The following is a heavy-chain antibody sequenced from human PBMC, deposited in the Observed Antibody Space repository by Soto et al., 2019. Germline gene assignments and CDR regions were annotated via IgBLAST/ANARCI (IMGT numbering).Heavy chain of an antibody. CDR1: GYRFTNYW. CDR2: IYPGDSAT. Sequence: EVQLVQSGAEVKKPGQALKISCRGSGYRFTNYWIAWVRQMPGKGLEWLGTIYPGDSATKYSPSFQGQVTISSDESIRTAYLQWSSVKASDTAMYYCARRSDGYLGGMDVWGQGTTVTVSS. V-gene: IGHV5-51*01. J-gene: IGHJ6*02. CDR3: ARRSDGYLGGMDV. D-gene: IGHD2-15*01.